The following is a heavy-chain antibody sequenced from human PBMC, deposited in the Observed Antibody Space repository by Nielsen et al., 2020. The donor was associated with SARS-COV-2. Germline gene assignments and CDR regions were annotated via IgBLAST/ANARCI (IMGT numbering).Heavy chain of an antibody. Sequence: GGSLRLSCAASGFTCSSYAMNWVRQAPGKGLEYVSAISGNGGSTYYADSVKGRFTISRDNSKNTLYLQMSSLRAEDTAVYYCVKGLRSSDYYYYYGMDVWGQGTTVTVSS. CDR1: GFTCSSYA. CDR2: ISGNGGST. CDR3: VKGLRSSDYYYYYGMDV. V-gene: IGHV3-64D*06. J-gene: IGHJ6*02. D-gene: IGHD4-17*01.